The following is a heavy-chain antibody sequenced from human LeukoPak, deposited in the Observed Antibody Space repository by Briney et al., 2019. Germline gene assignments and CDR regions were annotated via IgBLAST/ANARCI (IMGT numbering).Heavy chain of an antibody. CDR2: INPNSGGA. Sequence: ASVKVSCKASGYTFTGNYMHWVRQAPGQGLEWIGWINPNSGGANNAQEFQGRVTMTRDTSISTAYMELTSLRSDDTAVYYCARGGTYPYYFDHWGQGTLVTVSS. CDR3: ARGGTYPYYFDH. D-gene: IGHD1-1*01. J-gene: IGHJ4*02. CDR1: GYTFTGNY. V-gene: IGHV1-2*02.